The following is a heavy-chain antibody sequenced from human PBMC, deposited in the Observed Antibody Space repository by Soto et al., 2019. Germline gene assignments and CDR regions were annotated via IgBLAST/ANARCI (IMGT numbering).Heavy chain of an antibody. CDR3: ARDPGRGEPPFDY. J-gene: IGHJ4*02. V-gene: IGHV3-7*01. Sequence: PGGSLRLSCAASGLTFSSYWMSWVRQAQGKGLEWVANIKQDGSEKYYVDSVKGRFTISRDNTKNSLYLQMNSLRAEDTAVYQCARDPGRGEPPFDYWGQGTLVNVSS. CDR1: GLTFSSYW. D-gene: IGHD3-10*01. CDR2: IKQDGSEK.